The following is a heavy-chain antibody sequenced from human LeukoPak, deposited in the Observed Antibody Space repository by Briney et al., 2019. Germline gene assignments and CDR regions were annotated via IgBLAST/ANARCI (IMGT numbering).Heavy chain of an antibody. D-gene: IGHD2-21*01. CDR3: AKDYSDSRVADVFLEY. J-gene: IGHJ4*02. CDR1: ELPFSDYA. CDR2: FTSGFTP. Sequence: GGSLRPSCAPSELPFSDYAMSSFRRARGTGLRYLAGFTSGFTPLYADFVKGRFTVSRDNSKSTFHLQMNSLRAEDTAVYFCAKDYSDSRVADVFLEYWGQGTLVTVSS. V-gene: IGHV3-23*01.